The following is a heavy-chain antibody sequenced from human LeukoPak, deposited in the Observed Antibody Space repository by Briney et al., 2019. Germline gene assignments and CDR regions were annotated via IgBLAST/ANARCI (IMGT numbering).Heavy chain of an antibody. J-gene: IGHJ4*02. V-gene: IGHV1-2*02. CDR3: ARVAHNYDLLTGYYPYLDYFDF. D-gene: IGHD3-9*01. CDR2: INPHSGGT. Sequence: ASVKVSCKASGYTFTGYYIQWVRQAPGQGLEWMGWINPHSGGTNYAQEFQGRVTMTRDASISTAYMELSSLRPDDTAVFYCARVAHNYDLLTGYYPYLDYFDFWGQGTLVTVSS. CDR1: GYTFTGYY.